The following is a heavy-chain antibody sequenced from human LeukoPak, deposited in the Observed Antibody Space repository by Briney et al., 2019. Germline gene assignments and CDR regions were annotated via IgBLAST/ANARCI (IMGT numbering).Heavy chain of an antibody. V-gene: IGHV3-30*02. J-gene: IGHJ4*02. CDR1: RFSFSSYD. D-gene: IGHD2-21*01. CDR3: AKDVNSYCIGDCSDY. Sequence: GGSLRLSCAASRFSFSSYDMHWVRQAPGKGLEWVAFIRYDGNIKYVADSVKGRFTISRDNSKNTVSLEMNSLRAEDTAVYYCAKDVNSYCIGDCSDYWGQGTLVTVSS. CDR2: IRYDGNIK.